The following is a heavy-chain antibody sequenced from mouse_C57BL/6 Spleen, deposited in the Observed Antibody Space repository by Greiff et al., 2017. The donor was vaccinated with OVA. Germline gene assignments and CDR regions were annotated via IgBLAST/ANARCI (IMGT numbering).Heavy chain of an antibody. D-gene: IGHD1-1*01. CDR3: ARHYGSSYWYFDV. CDR1: GYTFTSYG. CDR2: IYPRSGNT. V-gene: IGHV1-81*01. J-gene: IGHJ1*03. Sequence: VQLQQSGAELARPGASVKLSCKASGYTFTSYGISWVKQRTGQGLEWIGEIYPRSGNTYYNEKFKGKATLTADKSSSTAYMEIRSLTSEDSAVYFCARHYGSSYWYFDVWGTGTTVTVSS.